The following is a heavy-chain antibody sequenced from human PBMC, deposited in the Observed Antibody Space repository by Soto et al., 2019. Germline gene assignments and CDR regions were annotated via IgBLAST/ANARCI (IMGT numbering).Heavy chain of an antibody. J-gene: IGHJ5*02. CDR2: ISAYNGNT. V-gene: IGHV1-18*01. Sequence: ASVKVSCKASGYTFTSYGISWVRQAPGQGLEWMGWISAYNGNTNYAQKLQGRVTMTTDTSTSTAYMELRSLRSDDTAVYYCAREIVAGTRSNWFDPWGQGTLVTVSS. CDR3: AREIVAGTRSNWFDP. CDR1: GYTFTSYG. D-gene: IGHD6-19*01.